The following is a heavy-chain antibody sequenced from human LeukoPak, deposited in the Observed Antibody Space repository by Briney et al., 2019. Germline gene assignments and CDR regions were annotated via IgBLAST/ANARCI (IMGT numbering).Heavy chain of an antibody. CDR2: ISGSGGST. J-gene: IGHJ4*02. Sequence: PGGSLRLSCAASGFTFSSYAMSWVRQAPGKGLEWVSAISGSGGSTYYADSVKGRFTISRDNSKNTLYLQMNSLRAEDTAVYYCATGHYDFWSGFDNWGQGTLVSVSS. CDR1: GFTFSSYA. V-gene: IGHV3-23*01. CDR3: ATGHYDFWSGFDN. D-gene: IGHD3-3*01.